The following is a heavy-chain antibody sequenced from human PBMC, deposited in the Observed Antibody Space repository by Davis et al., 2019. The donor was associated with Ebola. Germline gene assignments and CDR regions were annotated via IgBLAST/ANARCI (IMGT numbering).Heavy chain of an antibody. CDR1: GFTFSKAW. V-gene: IGHV3-15*01. CDR3: TRHESAGRDI. CDR2: IKSKTDGGTT. J-gene: IGHJ3*02. Sequence: GESLKISCAASGFTFSKAWMSWVRQAPGKGLEWIARIKSKTDGGTTDYAAPVKGRFTISRDDSKNTLYLQMNSLKTEDTAVYYCTRHESAGRDIWGQGTMVTVSS. D-gene: IGHD6-13*01.